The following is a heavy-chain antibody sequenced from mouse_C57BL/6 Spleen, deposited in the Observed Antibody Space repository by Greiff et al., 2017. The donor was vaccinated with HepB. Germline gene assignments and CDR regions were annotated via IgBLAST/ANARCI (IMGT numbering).Heavy chain of an antibody. J-gene: IGHJ1*03. D-gene: IGHD2-4*01. CDR1: GFTFTDYY. V-gene: IGHV7-3*01. CDR2: IRNKANGYTT. CDR3: ARYPSYDYDWYFEV. Sequence: DVMLVESGGGLVQPGGSLSLSCAASGFTFTDYYMSWVRQPPGKALEWLGFIRNKANGYTTEYSASVKGRFTISRDNSQSILYLQMNALRAEDSATYYCARYPSYDYDWYFEVWGTGTTVTVSS.